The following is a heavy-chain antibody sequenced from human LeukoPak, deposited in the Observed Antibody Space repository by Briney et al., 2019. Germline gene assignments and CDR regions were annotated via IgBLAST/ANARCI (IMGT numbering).Heavy chain of an antibody. Sequence: GESLKISCQGFGYTFTTSWIGWVRQLPGKGLEWMAIIYAGNSDTKYSPSFQGQVSISTDRSISTAYLRWSSLQASDTAMYYCAREGRSSSPMDYWGQGTLVTVSS. J-gene: IGHJ4*02. CDR1: GYTFTTSW. CDR3: AREGRSSSPMDY. CDR2: IYAGNSDT. D-gene: IGHD6-6*01. V-gene: IGHV5-51*01.